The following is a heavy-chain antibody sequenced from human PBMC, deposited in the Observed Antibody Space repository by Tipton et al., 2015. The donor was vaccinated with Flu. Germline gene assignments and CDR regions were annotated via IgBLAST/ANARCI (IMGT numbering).Heavy chain of an antibody. D-gene: IGHD6-19*01. CDR3: ARHCYSRGWSPWDAFDI. J-gene: IGHJ3*02. V-gene: IGHV5-51*01. Sequence: QLVQSGAEVKKPGESLKISCKGSGYSFTSYWIGWVRQMPGKGLERMGIIYPGDSDTRYSPSFQGQVTISADKSISTAYLQWSRLKAWDPAMYYCARHCYSRGWSPWDAFDIWGQGTMVAVSS. CDR2: IYPGDSDT. CDR1: GYSFTSYW.